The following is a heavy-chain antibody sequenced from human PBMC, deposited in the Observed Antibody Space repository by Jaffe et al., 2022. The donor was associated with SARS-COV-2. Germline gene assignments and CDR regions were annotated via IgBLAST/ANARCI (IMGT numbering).Heavy chain of an antibody. CDR2: ISSSSNTI. CDR3: ATRSGSLSTLGAFDN. J-gene: IGHJ4*02. CDR1: GFTFSTCS. Sequence: EVQLVESGGGLVQPGGSLRLSCAASGFTFSTCSMTWVRQAPGKGLQWISYISSSSNTIYYVDSVKGRFTISRDNAKNSLYLQMNSLRAEDSAVYYCATRSGSLSTLGAFDNWGQGTLVTVSS. V-gene: IGHV3-48*01. D-gene: IGHD6-6*01.